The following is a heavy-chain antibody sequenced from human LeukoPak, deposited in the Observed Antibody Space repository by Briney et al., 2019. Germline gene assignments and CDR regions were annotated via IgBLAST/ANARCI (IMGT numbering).Heavy chain of an antibody. J-gene: IGHJ6*02. CDR3: ARETYGAYGMDV. CDR2: IYHNGYT. CDR1: GGSINNYY. V-gene: IGHV4-59*01. Sequence: PSETLSLTCTVSGGSINNYYWTWIRQPPGRGLEWIGYIYHNGYTYYNPSLKTRVTISVDTSKNQFYLSLNSVTAADTALYYCARETYGAYGMDVWGQGTTVTVSS. D-gene: IGHD4-17*01.